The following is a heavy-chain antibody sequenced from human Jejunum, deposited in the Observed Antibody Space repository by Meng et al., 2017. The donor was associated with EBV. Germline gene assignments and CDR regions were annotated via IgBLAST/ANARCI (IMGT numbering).Heavy chain of an antibody. V-gene: IGHV4-34*02. CDR3: ARVAFSYTTRSLDS. Sequence: QVQVQQWCAGLLMPSETLSLPWAVFRGSFSGYYWSWIRQNPGKGLEWIGEINHSGSTNYNPSLRSRVTISVETSKNQFSLRLNSVTAADTAVYYCARVAFSYTTRSLDSWGQGTLVTVSS. CDR2: INHSGST. J-gene: IGHJ4*02. CDR1: RGSFSGYY. D-gene: IGHD3-16*02.